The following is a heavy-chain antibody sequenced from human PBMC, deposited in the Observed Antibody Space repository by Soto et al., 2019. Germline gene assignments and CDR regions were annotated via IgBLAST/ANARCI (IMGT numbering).Heavy chain of an antibody. J-gene: IGHJ6*02. Sequence: SETLSLTCTVSGCSISSGGYYWSWIRQHPGKGLEWIGYIYYSGSTYYNPSLKSRVTISVDTSKNQFSLKLSSVTAADTAVYYCARERVRDYYYGMDVWGQGTTVTVSS. CDR1: GCSISSGGYY. CDR2: IYYSGST. CDR3: ARERVRDYYYGMDV. V-gene: IGHV4-31*03.